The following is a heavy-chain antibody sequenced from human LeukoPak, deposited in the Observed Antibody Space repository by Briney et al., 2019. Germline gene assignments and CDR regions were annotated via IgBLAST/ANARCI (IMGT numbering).Heavy chain of an antibody. CDR1: GFTFSSYS. CDR2: ISSSSSTI. D-gene: IGHD6-19*01. J-gene: IGHJ6*03. CDR3: ARVVAYSSGWSRKGDYYYYMDV. Sequence: GESLKISCAASGFTFSSYSMNWVRQAPGKGLEWVSYISSSSSTIYYADSVKGRFTISRDNAKNSLYLQMNSLRAEDTAVYYCARVVAYSSGWSRKGDYYYYMDVWGKGTTVTISS. V-gene: IGHV3-48*04.